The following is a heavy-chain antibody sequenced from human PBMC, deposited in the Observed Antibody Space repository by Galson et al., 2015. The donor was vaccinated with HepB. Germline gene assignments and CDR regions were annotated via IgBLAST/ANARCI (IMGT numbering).Heavy chain of an antibody. CDR1: GFTFSNAW. D-gene: IGHD1-14*01. J-gene: IGHJ3*02. CDR3: TKSNRGAYAFDI. CDR2: IKSKTDGGTT. Sequence: SLRLSCAASGFTFSNAWMNWVRQAPGKGLEWVGRIKSKTDGGTTDYAAPVKGRFTISRDDSKNTLYLQMNSLNTEDTAVYYCTKSNRGAYAFDIWGQGTMLTVSS. V-gene: IGHV3-15*07.